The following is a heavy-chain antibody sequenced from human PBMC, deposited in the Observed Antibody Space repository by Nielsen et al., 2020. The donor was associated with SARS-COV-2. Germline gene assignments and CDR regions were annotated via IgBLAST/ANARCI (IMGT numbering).Heavy chain of an antibody. J-gene: IGHJ6*02. CDR2: ISWNSGSI. CDR3: AKDFSRNEDYYGSGVGHV. D-gene: IGHD3-10*01. Sequence: GGSLRLSCAASGFTFDDYAMHWVRQAPGKGLEWVSGISWNSGSIGYADSVKGRFTISRDNAKNSLYLQMNSLRAEDTALYYCAKDFSRNEDYYGSGVGHVWGQGTTVTVSS. V-gene: IGHV3-9*01. CDR1: GFTFDDYA.